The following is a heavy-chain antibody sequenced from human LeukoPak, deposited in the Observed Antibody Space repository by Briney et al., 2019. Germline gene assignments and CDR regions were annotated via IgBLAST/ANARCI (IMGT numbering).Heavy chain of an antibody. CDR1: GFTFSAYA. CDR3: VKGSEAYCDSKSDY. J-gene: IGHJ4*02. CDR2: IRSNGGTI. V-gene: IGHV3-64D*09. D-gene: IGHD3-22*01. Sequence: GGSLRLSCSASGFTFSAYALHWVRQAPGRGLEYVSAIRSNGGTIYYVDSVKGRFTISRDNSKSTLYLQLSSLRPEDTAVYYCVKGSEAYCDSKSDYWGQGTLVTVSS.